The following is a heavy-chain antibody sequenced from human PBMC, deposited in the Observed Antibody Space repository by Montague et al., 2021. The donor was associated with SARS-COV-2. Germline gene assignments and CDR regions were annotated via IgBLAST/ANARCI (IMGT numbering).Heavy chain of an antibody. D-gene: IGHD3-10*01. Sequence: SETLSLTCAVHGGSFSGYYWNWIRRRPGKGLEWIGEINHGGSTNYNPSLKNRLTISADTSKNQFSLKLTSVAATDTAVYYCARLRDGVVPSPILGVGPYYSYYFIDVWGKGTTVTVSS. CDR3: ARLRDGVVPSPILGVGPYYSYYFIDV. V-gene: IGHV4-34*01. CDR2: INHGGST. CDR1: GGSFSGYY. J-gene: IGHJ6*03.